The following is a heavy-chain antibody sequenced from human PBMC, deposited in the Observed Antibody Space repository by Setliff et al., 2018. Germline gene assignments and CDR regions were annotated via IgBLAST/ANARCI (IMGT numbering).Heavy chain of an antibody. Sequence: PSETLSLTCTVSGDSISSGSYYWNWIRQHPEKGLEWLGYIFHSGSTHYNSSLKSRITISIDTSKNHFSLELNSVTAADSAVYYCAREGYSSLIGWFDPWGQGTLVTVSS. CDR3: AREGYSSLIGWFDP. V-gene: IGHV4-31*03. J-gene: IGHJ5*02. D-gene: IGHD6-13*01. CDR1: GDSISSGSYY. CDR2: IFHSGST.